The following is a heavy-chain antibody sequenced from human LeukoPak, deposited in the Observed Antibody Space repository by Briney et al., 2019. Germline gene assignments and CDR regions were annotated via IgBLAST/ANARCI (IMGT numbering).Heavy chain of an antibody. V-gene: IGHV3-48*03. CDR3: AKKWSGDYDSSGVNDAFDI. CDR1: GFTFSSYE. J-gene: IGHJ3*02. D-gene: IGHD3-22*01. Sequence: GGPLRLSCAASGFTFSSYEMNWVRQAPGKGLEWVSYISSSGSTIYYADSVKGRFTISRDNAKNSLYLQMNSLRAEDTAVYYCAKKWSGDYDSSGVNDAFDIWGQGTMVTVSS. CDR2: ISSSGSTI.